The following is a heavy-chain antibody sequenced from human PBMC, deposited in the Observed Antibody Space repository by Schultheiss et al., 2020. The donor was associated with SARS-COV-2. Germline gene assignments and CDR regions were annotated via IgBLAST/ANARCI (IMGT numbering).Heavy chain of an antibody. CDR1: GYTFTSYG. D-gene: IGHD4-17*01. CDR3: ARDPTVTTVYYYYGMDV. V-gene: IGHV1-46*01. CDR2: INPSGGST. J-gene: IGHJ6*02. Sequence: KVSCKASGYTFTSYGISWVRQAPGQGLEWMGIINPSGGSTSYAQKFQGRVTMTRDTSTSTVYMELSSLRSEDTAVYYCARDPTVTTVYYYYGMDVWGQGTTVTVSS.